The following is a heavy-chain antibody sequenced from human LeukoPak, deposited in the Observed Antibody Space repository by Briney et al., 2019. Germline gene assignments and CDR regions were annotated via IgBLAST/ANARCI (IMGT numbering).Heavy chain of an antibody. Sequence: SETLSLTCTVSSGSISSYYWSWIRQPPGKGLEWIGYIYYSGITEYSPSLKGRVTISVETSKNQFSLRLSSVTAADAAVYYCARHAADTVMLDNWGPGTLVTVSS. V-gene: IGHV4-59*08. J-gene: IGHJ4*02. CDR1: SGSISSYY. D-gene: IGHD5-18*01. CDR3: ARHAADTVMLDN. CDR2: IYYSGIT.